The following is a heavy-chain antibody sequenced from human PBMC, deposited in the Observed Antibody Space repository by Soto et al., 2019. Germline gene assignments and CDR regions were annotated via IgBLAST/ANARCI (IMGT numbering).Heavy chain of an antibody. CDR3: AKDAPYGSGIPDY. D-gene: IGHD3-10*01. Sequence: PGGSLRLSCAVSGFTFSSHAMSWVRQAPGKGLEWVAVISYDGSNKYYADSVKGRFTISRDNSKNTLYLQMNSLRAEDTAVYYCAKDAPYGSGIPDYWGQGTLVTVSS. CDR1: GFTFSSHA. V-gene: IGHV3-30*18. J-gene: IGHJ4*02. CDR2: ISYDGSNK.